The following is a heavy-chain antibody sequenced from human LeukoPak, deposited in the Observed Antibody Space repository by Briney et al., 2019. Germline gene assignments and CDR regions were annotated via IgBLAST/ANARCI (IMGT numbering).Heavy chain of an antibody. Sequence: SETLSLTCTVSGASISRYYWSWIRQPPGKGLEWIGYIYYSGSTNYNPSLKSRVTISVDTSKNQFSLKLSSVTAADTAVYYCARDRNGEGRIDYWGQGTLVTVSS. CDR2: IYYSGST. CDR1: GASISRYY. CDR3: ARDRNGEGRIDY. V-gene: IGHV4-59*01. D-gene: IGHD4-17*01. J-gene: IGHJ4*02.